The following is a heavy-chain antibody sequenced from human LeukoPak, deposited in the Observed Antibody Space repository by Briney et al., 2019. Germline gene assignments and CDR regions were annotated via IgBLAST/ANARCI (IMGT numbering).Heavy chain of an antibody. D-gene: IGHD3-10*01. J-gene: IGHJ4*02. Sequence: PGGSLRLSCAASGFTFSRYWMSWVRQAPGQGLEWVATIKRDGSETYYVDSVKGRFTISRDNAKNSLHLQMNSLRAEDAAVFYCARMDYYTSGTYTYPNFDYWGQGTLVTVSS. V-gene: IGHV3-7*03. CDR3: ARMDYYTSGTYTYPNFDY. CDR2: IKRDGSET. CDR1: GFTFSRYW.